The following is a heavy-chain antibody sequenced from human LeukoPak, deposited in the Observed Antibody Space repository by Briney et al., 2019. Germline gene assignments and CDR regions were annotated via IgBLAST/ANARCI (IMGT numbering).Heavy chain of an antibody. J-gene: IGHJ4*02. V-gene: IGHV3-74*01. Sequence: PGGSLRLCCAASGFAFSTYWMHWVRQAAGKGLVWVSRINSDGRSTTYADSGKGRFTISRDNAKNTLYLQMNSLRAEDTAVYYCATSPLDSRYFFDYWGQGTLVTVSS. CDR1: GFAFSTYW. D-gene: IGHD6-13*01. CDR3: ATSPLDSRYFFDY. CDR2: INSDGRST.